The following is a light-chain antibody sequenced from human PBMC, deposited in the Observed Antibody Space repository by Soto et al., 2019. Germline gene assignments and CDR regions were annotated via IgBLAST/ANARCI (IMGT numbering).Light chain of an antibody. CDR3: LQYKNWPPIT. Sequence: ENGMPQSVSTLSVSPGERATLSCRASQSVSSNLAWYQQKPGQAPRLLIYDASNRAADIPARFSGSGFGTDFTLTISRLEPEDFAVYYCLQYKNWPPITFGQGTRLETK. V-gene: IGKV3D-15*01. CDR2: DAS. CDR1: QSVSSN. J-gene: IGKJ5*01.